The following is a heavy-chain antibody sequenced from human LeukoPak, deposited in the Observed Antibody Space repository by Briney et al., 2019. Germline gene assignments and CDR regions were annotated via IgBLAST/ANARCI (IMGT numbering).Heavy chain of an antibody. CDR2: INPNSGGT. CDR1: GYTFTGYY. CDR3: ATGDCSITSCYYYYGMDV. D-gene: IGHD2-2*01. J-gene: IGHJ6*02. Sequence: ASVKVSCKASGYTFTGYYMHWVRHAPGQRLEWMGWINPNSGGTNYAQKFQGRVTMTRDTSISTAYMELSRLRSDDTAVYYCATGDCSITSCYYYYGMDVWGQGTTVTVSS. V-gene: IGHV1-2*02.